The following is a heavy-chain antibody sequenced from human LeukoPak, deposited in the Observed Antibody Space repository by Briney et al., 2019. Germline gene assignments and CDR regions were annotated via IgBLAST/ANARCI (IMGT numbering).Heavy chain of an antibody. Sequence: GGSLRLSCAGSGFTLSSSWMHWVRQAPGKGPVWVAHVSPDGNLANYADSVKGRFIISRDNAKNTLFLQMNSLRAEDTAVYYCARQIPGSGQGFDPWGQGTLVAVSS. D-gene: IGHD3-10*01. CDR3: ARQIPGSGQGFDP. CDR1: GFTLSSSW. J-gene: IGHJ5*02. V-gene: IGHV3-74*01. CDR2: VSPDGNLA.